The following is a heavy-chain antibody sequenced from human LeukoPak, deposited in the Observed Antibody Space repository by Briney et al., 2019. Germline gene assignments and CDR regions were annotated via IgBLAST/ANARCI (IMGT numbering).Heavy chain of an antibody. CDR1: GYPFTGYY. Sequence: ASVKVSCKASGYPFTGYYLHWVRQAPGQGLEWMGWINPNSGFTNYAQKFQGRVTMTRDTSIRIAYMELRRLRSDDTAVYYCARGSRGMDVWGQGTTVTVSS. CDR3: ARGSRGMDV. CDR2: INPNSGFT. V-gene: IGHV1-2*02. J-gene: IGHJ6*02.